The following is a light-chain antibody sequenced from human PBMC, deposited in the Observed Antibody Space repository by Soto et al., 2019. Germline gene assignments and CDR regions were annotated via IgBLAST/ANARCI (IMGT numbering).Light chain of an antibody. CDR3: QQYGSSLWT. Sequence: EIVLTQSPGTLSLSPGERATLSCRASQSVSSSYLAWYQQKPGQAPRLLIYVASSRATGIPDRFSGSGSGTDFTLPISRLEPEDFAVYYCQQYGSSLWTFGQGTKVEVK. J-gene: IGKJ1*01. CDR1: QSVSSSY. V-gene: IGKV3-20*01. CDR2: VAS.